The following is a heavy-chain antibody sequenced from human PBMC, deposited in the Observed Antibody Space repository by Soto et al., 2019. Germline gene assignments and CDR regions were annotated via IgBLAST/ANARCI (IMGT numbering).Heavy chain of an antibody. CDR1: GGSISSYY. D-gene: IGHD6-6*01. CDR3: ARSHPIAAHHYYYGMDV. J-gene: IGHJ6*02. V-gene: IGHV4-59*01. Sequence: QVQLQESGPGLVKPSETLSLTCTVSGGSISSYYWSWIRQPPGKGLEWIGYIYYSGSTNYNPSLKSRVTISVDTSKNQFSLKLSSVTAADTAVYYCARSHPIAAHHYYYGMDVWGQGTTVTVSS. CDR2: IYYSGST.